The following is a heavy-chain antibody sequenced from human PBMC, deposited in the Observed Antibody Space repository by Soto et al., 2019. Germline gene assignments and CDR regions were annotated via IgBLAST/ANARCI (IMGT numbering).Heavy chain of an antibody. CDR2: IYHSGST. CDR1: GGSISSGGYS. Sequence: QLQLQESGSGLVKPSQTLSLTCAVSGGSISSGGYSWSWIRQPPGKGLEWIGYIYHSGSTYYNPSLKSRVTISVDRSKNQFSLKLTSVTAADTAVYYCARPYSSSWPNAFDIWGQGTMVTVSS. J-gene: IGHJ3*02. D-gene: IGHD6-13*01. CDR3: ARPYSSSWPNAFDI. V-gene: IGHV4-30-2*01.